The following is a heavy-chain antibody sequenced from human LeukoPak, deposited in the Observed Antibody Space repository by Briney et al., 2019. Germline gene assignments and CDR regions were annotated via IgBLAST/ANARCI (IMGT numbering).Heavy chain of an antibody. CDR1: GDSISSTSYY. CDR3: ARRRMYYDILTGPKAWGYYFDY. Sequence: SETLSLTCTVSGDSISSTSYYWDWIRQPPGKGLEWIGSIYNSGTTYYNPSLKSRVTISVDTSKNQFSLKLSSVTAADTAVYYCARRRMYYDILTGPKAWGYYFDYWGQGTLVTVSS. V-gene: IGHV4-39*01. J-gene: IGHJ4*02. CDR2: IYNSGTT. D-gene: IGHD3-9*01.